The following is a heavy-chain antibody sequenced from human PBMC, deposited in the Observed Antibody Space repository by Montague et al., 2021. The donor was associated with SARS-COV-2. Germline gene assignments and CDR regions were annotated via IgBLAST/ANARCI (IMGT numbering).Heavy chain of an antibody. CDR2: LDWDDAK. D-gene: IGHD1-7*01. CDR3: ARMECGTVSSGEI. V-gene: IGHV2-70*17. J-gene: IGHJ1*01. Sequence: PALVKPTQTLTLTCTFSGFSLNSKGVCVTWIRQPPGGALESLARLDWDDAKFYDTSLKARLPVSKGASETQVVLKVTDLDPADTATYFCARMECGTVSSGEIWGQGIMVTVSS. CDR1: GFSLNSKGVC.